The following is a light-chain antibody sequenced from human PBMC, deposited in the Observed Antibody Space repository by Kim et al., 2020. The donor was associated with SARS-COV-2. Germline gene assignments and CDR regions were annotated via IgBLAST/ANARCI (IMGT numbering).Light chain of an antibody. CDR3: NTRDSGGYVV. CDR2: GKN. CDR1: SLRTYY. J-gene: IGLJ2*01. V-gene: IGLV3-19*01. Sequence: SSELTQDPAVSVALGQIVTITCQGDSLRTYYASWYQQMPGQAPRLVIFGKNNRPSGIPDRFSGSNSDDTSSLTITGTQAEDEADYYCNTRDSGGYVVFGGGTKLTVL.